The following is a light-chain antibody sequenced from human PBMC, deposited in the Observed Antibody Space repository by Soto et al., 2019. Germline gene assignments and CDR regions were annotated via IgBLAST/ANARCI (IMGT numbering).Light chain of an antibody. Sequence: EIVLTQSPATLSLSPGERATLSCRASQIVSSSLAWYQQKAGQAPSLLIYGASNRATGIPARFSGSGSGTDFTLTISSLEPEDFAVYYCQQRYNWPLTVGQGTRLEIK. V-gene: IGKV3-11*01. CDR1: QIVSSS. CDR3: QQRYNWPLT. J-gene: IGKJ5*01. CDR2: GAS.